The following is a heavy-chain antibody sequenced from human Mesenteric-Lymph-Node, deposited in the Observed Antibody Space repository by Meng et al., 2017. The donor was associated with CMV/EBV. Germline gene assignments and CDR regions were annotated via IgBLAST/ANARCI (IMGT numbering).Heavy chain of an antibody. V-gene: IGHV1-8*03. J-gene: IGHJ3*02. CDR1: GYTFTSYD. CDR2: MNPNSGNT. Sequence: ASVKVSCKASGYTFTSYDINWARQATGQGLEWMGWMNPNSGNTGYPQKFQGRVTITWNTSIRTAYMELSSLRSEDTAVYYCATGSQLDLDAFDIWGQGTMVTVSS. CDR3: ATGSQLDLDAFDI. D-gene: IGHD1-1*01.